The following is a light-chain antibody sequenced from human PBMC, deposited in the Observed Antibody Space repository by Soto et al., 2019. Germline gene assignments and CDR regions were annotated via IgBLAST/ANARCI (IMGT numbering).Light chain of an antibody. CDR3: QQYNNWPHT. J-gene: IGKJ2*01. Sequence: EIVMTQSPATLSVSPGDTVTLSCRASQSVSSKLAWFQQKHGQPPRLLFYGASTRATGIPARLSGSGSGTEFTLTISSLQSEDFAVYYCQQYNNWPHTFGQGNKREIK. CDR1: QSVSSK. CDR2: GAS. V-gene: IGKV3-15*01.